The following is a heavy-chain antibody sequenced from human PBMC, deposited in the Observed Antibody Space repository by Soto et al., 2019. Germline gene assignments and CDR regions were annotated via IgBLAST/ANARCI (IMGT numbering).Heavy chain of an antibody. D-gene: IGHD3-22*01. V-gene: IGHV3-72*01. J-gene: IGHJ4*02. CDR3: AREGSSSGPDYEN. Sequence: EVQLVESGGGLVQPGGSLRLSCAASGFSFSDYYINWVRQAPGKGLEWVGGTRNTASSYTPHYAAFVKGRFTISRDDSKNLIYLQMHRLKPEDTAVYYCAREGSSSGPDYENWGQGTLVTVSS. CDR1: GFSFSDYY. CDR2: TRNTASSYTP.